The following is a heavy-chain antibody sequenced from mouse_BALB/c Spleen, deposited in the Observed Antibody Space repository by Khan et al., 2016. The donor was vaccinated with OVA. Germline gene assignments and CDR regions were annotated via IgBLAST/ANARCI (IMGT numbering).Heavy chain of an antibody. Sequence: EVELVESGGGLVKPGDSLKLSCAASGFTFTKYAMSWVRQTPEKRLEWVATISSGGGSYIYYPDSVKGRFTIFRDNATNNLYLQMSSLRSEDTAMYYCSRVYFGYFDYWGQGTTLTVSS. CDR3: SRVYFGYFDY. J-gene: IGHJ2*01. D-gene: IGHD1-1*01. CDR1: GFTFTKYA. CDR2: ISSGGGSYI. V-gene: IGHV5-9-3*01.